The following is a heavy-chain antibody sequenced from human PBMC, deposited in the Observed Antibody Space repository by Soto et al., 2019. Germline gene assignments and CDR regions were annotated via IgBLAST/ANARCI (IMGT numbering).Heavy chain of an antibody. CDR3: AREARYYDSRWFDP. J-gene: IGHJ5*02. V-gene: IGHV1-69*01. Sequence: QVQLVQSGAEVKKPGSSVKVSCKASGGTFSSYAISWLRQAPGQGLEWMGGIILIFGTANYAQKFQGRVTITADESMSTAYMELSSLRSEDTAVYYCAREARYYDSRWFDPWGQGTLVTVSS. D-gene: IGHD3-22*01. CDR2: IILIFGTA. CDR1: GGTFSSYA.